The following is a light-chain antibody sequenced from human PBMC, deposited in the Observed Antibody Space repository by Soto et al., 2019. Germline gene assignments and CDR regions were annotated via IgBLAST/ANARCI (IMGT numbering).Light chain of an antibody. Sequence: DIQMTQSPSTLSASVGDRVTITCRASQYISSWLAWYQQKPGKAPKLLIYKASSLESGVPSRFSGSGSGTEFTLTISSLQPDDFAPYCCQQYNSQRTFGQGTKVEIK. CDR1: QYISSW. J-gene: IGKJ1*01. V-gene: IGKV1-5*03. CDR3: QQYNSQRT. CDR2: KAS.